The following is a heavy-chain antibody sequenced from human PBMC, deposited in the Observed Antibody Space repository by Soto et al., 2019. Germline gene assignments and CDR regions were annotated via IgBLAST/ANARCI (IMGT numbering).Heavy chain of an antibody. D-gene: IGHD3-22*01. CDR2: ISGRGGTT. CDR1: GFTFSSYA. V-gene: IGHV3-23*01. CDR3: AKPITDYYDTLDAFDV. Sequence: EVQLLESGGGLVQPGGSLRLSCAASGFTFSSYAMRWVRQAPGKGLEWVSTISGRGGTTYYADSVKGRFTISRDNSKNTLFLQMSSLRAEDTAVYYCAKPITDYYDTLDAFDVWGQGTLVTVSS. J-gene: IGHJ3*01.